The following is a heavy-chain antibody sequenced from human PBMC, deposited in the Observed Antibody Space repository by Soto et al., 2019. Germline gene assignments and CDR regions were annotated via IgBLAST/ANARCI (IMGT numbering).Heavy chain of an antibody. D-gene: IGHD2-2*01. CDR3: ATPACAATWCSPSHNLDH. CDR1: GGTFVRHV. V-gene: IGHV1-69*09. CDR2: INPLSGIP. Sequence: QVQLVQSGAEVKKPGSSVKVSCKTSGGTFVRHVISWVRQAPGPGPEWMGKINPLSGIPNYAQKFQDRVTFTADTDSSTAYMELSSLRSDDTAVYYCATPACAATWCSPSHNLDHWGQGTLVTVSS. J-gene: IGHJ4*02.